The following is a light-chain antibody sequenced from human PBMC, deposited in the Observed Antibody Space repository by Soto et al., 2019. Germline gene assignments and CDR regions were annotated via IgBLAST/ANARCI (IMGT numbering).Light chain of an antibody. CDR1: QSVGTN. CDR2: GAS. CDR3: QQYGSSPIT. Sequence: EIVITQSPATLSVSPGERATLSCRASQSVGTNLVWYQHKPGQAPRPLIYGASSRATGIPDRFSGSGSGTDFTLTISRLEPEDFAVYYCQQYGSSPITFGQGTRLKIK. V-gene: IGKV3-20*01. J-gene: IGKJ5*01.